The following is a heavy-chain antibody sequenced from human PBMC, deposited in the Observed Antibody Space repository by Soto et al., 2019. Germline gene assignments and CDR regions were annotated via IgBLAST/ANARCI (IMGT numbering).Heavy chain of an antibody. D-gene: IGHD3-10*01. Sequence: EVQLVESGGGLVQPGGSLRLSCAASGFTFSSYSMNWVRQAPGKGLEWVSYISSSSSTIYYADSVKGRFTISRDNAKNSRYRQMNSLRAEDTAVYYCARANYDGPPGDFDSWGQGTLVTVPP. CDR3: ARANYDGPPGDFDS. V-gene: IGHV3-48*01. J-gene: IGHJ4*02. CDR2: ISSSSSTI. CDR1: GFTFSSYS.